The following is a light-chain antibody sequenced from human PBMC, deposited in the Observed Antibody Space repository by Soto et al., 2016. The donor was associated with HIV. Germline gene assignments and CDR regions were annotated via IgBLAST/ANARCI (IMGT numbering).Light chain of an antibody. V-gene: IGLV3-21*03. CDR3: QVWDSSSAHPV. CDR1: NIGSKS. Sequence: SYELTQPPSVSVAPGKTARITCGGNNIGSKSVHWYQQKPGQAPVLVVYDDNDRPSGIPERFSGSNSGNTATLTISRVEAGDEADYYCQVWDSSSAHPVFGGGTKLTVL. J-gene: IGLJ2*01. CDR2: DDN.